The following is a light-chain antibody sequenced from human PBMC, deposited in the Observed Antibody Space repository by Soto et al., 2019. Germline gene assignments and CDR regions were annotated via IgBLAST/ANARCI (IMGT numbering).Light chain of an antibody. CDR1: QSVSSSY. Sequence: EIVLTQCPGTVSLSPGERATLSCRASQSVSSSYLAWYQQKPGQAPRLLIYGASSRATGIPDRYSGSGSGTDFTLTISRLEPEDFAVYYCQQYGSSPNTFGQGTKLEIK. V-gene: IGKV3-20*01. J-gene: IGKJ2*01. CDR2: GAS. CDR3: QQYGSSPNT.